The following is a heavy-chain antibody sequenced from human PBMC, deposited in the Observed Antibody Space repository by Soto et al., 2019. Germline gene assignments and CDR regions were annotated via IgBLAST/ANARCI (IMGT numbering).Heavy chain of an antibody. J-gene: IGHJ5*02. CDR2: ISAYNGNT. Sequence: EASVKVSCKASGYTFTSYGISWVRQAPGQGLEWMGWISAYNGNTNYAQKLQGRVTMTTDTSTSTAYMELRSLRSDDTAVYYCAREVGSGDEEWFDPWGQGTLVTVSS. V-gene: IGHV1-18*01. D-gene: IGHD5-12*01. CDR1: GYTFTSYG. CDR3: AREVGSGDEEWFDP.